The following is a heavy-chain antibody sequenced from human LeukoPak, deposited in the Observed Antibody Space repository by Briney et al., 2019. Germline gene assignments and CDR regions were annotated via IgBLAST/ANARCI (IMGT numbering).Heavy chain of an antibody. CDR3: ARGLLWFGESKPYYFDY. CDR1: GGSFSGYY. Sequence: SETLSLTCAVYGGSFSGYYWSWIRQPPGKGLEWIAEINHSGSTNYNPSLKSRVTISVDTSKNQFSLKLSSVTAADTAVYYCARGLLWFGESKPYYFDYWGQGTLVTVSS. D-gene: IGHD3-10*01. CDR2: INHSGST. V-gene: IGHV4-34*01. J-gene: IGHJ4*02.